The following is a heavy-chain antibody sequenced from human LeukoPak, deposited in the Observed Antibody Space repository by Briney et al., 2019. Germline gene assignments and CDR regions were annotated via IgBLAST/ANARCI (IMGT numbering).Heavy chain of an antibody. J-gene: IGHJ4*02. CDR2: ISYDGGNK. CDR1: GFTFSSYG. Sequence: GGSLRLSCAASGFTFSSYGMHWVRKAPGKGLEWVAVISYDGGNKYYADSVKGRFTISRDNSKNTLYLQMNSLRAEDTAVYYCAKGLVGATSFDYWGQGTLVTVSS. V-gene: IGHV3-30*18. D-gene: IGHD1-26*01. CDR3: AKGLVGATSFDY.